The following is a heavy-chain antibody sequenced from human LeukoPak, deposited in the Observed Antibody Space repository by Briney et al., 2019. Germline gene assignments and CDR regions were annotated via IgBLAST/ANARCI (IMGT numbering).Heavy chain of an antibody. CDR1: GFTFSSYA. D-gene: IGHD4-17*01. Sequence: GGSLRLSCAASGFTFSSYAMSWVRQAPGKGLEWVSAISGSGGSTYYADSVKGRFTISRDNSRNTLYLQMNSLRAEDTAVYYCAREVTVTDSIDYWGQGTLVTVSS. CDR2: ISGSGGST. J-gene: IGHJ4*02. V-gene: IGHV3-23*01. CDR3: AREVTVTDSIDY.